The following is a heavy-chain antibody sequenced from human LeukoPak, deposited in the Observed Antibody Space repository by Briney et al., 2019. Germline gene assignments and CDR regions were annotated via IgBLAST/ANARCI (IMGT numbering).Heavy chain of an antibody. CDR2: IYTGGTT. J-gene: IGHJ3*02. CDR3: AREKLAAPGVWEGALDI. Sequence: PSETLSLTCTVSGGSISSAGYYWSWIRQPAGKGLEWIGRIYTGGTTDYNPSLKSRVTISLDTSKNQFSLRLSSLTAADTAVYYCAREKLAAPGVWEGALDIWGQGTMVIVSS. D-gene: IGHD6-13*01. CDR1: GGSISSAGYY. V-gene: IGHV4-61*02.